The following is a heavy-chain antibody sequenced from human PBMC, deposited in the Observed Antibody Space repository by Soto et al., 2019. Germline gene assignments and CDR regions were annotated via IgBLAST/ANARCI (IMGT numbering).Heavy chain of an antibody. V-gene: IGHV2-26*01. Sequence: QVTLKESGPVLVKPTETLTLTCTVSGISLSNDRTGVAWIRQPPGKALEWLAHIFSNDEKSSSTSLKSRVTISKDTSKSLVVLTMTNVDPVDTATYYCARRLRNNHHPPDYWGQGTLVTVSS. J-gene: IGHJ4*02. CDR1: GISLSNDRTG. CDR3: ARRLRNNHHPPDY. CDR2: IFSNDEK.